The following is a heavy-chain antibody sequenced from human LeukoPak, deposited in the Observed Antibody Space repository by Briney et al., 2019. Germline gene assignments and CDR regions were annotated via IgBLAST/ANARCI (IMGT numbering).Heavy chain of an antibody. CDR3: ARDVGGYCSSTSCYNFEY. Sequence: ASVKVSCKASGYTFTGYYMHWVRQAPGQRLEWMGWINTDSGGTNYEQKFQGRVTMTRDTSISTAYMELSRLRSDDTAVYYCARDVGGYCSSTSCYNFEYWGQGTLVTVSS. CDR1: GYTFTGYY. V-gene: IGHV1-2*02. CDR2: INTDSGGT. J-gene: IGHJ4*02. D-gene: IGHD2-2*02.